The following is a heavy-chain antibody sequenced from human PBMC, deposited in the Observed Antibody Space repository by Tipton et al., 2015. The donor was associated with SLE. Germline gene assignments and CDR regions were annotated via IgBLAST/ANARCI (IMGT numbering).Heavy chain of an antibody. V-gene: IGHV3-23*03. CDR3: AKDLAVAAPGY. D-gene: IGHD6-19*01. J-gene: IGHJ4*02. CDR2: IYSGGST. CDR1: GFTFGSYA. Sequence: SLRLSCAASGFTFGSYAMSWVRQAPGKGLEWVSVIYSGGSTYYADSVKGRFTISRDNSKNTLYLQMNSLRAEDTAVYYCAKDLAVAAPGYWGQGTLVTVSS.